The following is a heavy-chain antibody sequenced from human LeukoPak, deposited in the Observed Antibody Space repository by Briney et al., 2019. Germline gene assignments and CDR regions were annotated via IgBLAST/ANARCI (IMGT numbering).Heavy chain of an antibody. CDR1: GYTFTGYY. CDR3: AREYYDSSAYNQEAIDY. D-gene: IGHD3-22*01. V-gene: IGHV1-2*02. CDR2: INPNSGGT. Sequence: GASVKVSCKASGYTFTGYYIHWVRQAPGQGLEWLGWINPNSGGTNYAQKFQGRVTMTRDTSISTAYMELSRLRSDDTAVYYCAREYYDSSAYNQEAIDYWGQGTLVTVSS. J-gene: IGHJ4*02.